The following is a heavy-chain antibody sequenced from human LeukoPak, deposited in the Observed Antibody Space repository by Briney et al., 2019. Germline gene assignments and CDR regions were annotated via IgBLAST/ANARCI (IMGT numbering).Heavy chain of an antibody. J-gene: IGHJ4*02. CDR2: ISYDGSNK. Sequence: GGSLRPSCAASGFTFSSYAMHWVRQAPGKGLEWVAVISYDGSNKHYADSVKGRFTISRDNSKNTLYLQMNSLRAEDTAVYYCTRMAWRSRPFDYWGQGTLVIVSS. D-gene: IGHD2-2*01. CDR1: GFTFSSYA. CDR3: TRMAWRSRPFDY. V-gene: IGHV3-30-3*01.